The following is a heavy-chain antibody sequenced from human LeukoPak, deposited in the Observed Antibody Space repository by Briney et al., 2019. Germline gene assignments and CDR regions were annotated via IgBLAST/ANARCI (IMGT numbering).Heavy chain of an antibody. CDR1: GGSISSSSYN. J-gene: IGHJ5*02. D-gene: IGHD5-24*01. V-gene: IGHV4-39*07. CDR2: INYSGST. CDR3: ARESLTWLQSRTSWFDP. Sequence: SETLSLTCTVSGGSISSSSYNWGWIRQPPGRGLEWIGSINYSGSTYYNPSLKSRVTISVDSSKIQFSLRLSSVTAADTAVYYCARESLTWLQSRTSWFDPWGQGTLVTVAS.